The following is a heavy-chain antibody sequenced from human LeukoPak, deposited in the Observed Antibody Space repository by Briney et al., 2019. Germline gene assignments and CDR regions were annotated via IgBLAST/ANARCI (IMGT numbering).Heavy chain of an antibody. V-gene: IGHV3-30*18. Sequence: GRSLRLSCAASGFTFSSYGMHWVRQAPGKGLEWVAVISYDGSNKYYADSVKGRFTISRDNSKNTLYLQMNSLRAEDTAVYYCAKGGPMGPPGADYWGQGTLVTVSS. CDR2: ISYDGSNK. CDR1: GFTFSSYG. CDR3: AKGGPMGPPGADY. J-gene: IGHJ4*02. D-gene: IGHD1-26*01.